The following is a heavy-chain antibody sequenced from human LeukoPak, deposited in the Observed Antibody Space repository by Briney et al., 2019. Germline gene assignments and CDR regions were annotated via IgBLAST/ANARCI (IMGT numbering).Heavy chain of an antibody. J-gene: IGHJ5*02. D-gene: IGHD2-2*01. CDR3: AREGCSSTSCYLRWFDP. V-gene: IGHV1-2*02. CDR1: GYTFTSYY. CDR2: INPNSGGT. Sequence: WASVKVSCKASGYTFTSYYMHWVRQAPGQGLEWMGWINPNSGGTNYAQKFQGRVTMTRDTSISTAYMELSRLRSDDTAVYYCAREGCSSTSCYLRWFDPRGQGTLVTVSS.